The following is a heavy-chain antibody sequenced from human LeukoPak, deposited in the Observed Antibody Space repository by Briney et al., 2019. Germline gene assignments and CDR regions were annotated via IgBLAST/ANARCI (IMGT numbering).Heavy chain of an antibody. CDR3: ARDKVPGDY. CDR1: GGSITSYY. J-gene: IGHJ4*02. Sequence: SETLSLTCTVSGGSITSYYWNWIRQPPGKGLEWIGYIRYSGSTDYNPSLKSRVTISVDTSKNQFSLNLRSVTAADTAVYYCARDKVPGDYWGQGTLVTVSS. V-gene: IGHV4-59*01. CDR2: IRYSGST.